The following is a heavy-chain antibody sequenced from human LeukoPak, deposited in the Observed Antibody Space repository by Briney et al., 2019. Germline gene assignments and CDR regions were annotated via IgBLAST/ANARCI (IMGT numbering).Heavy chain of an antibody. CDR1: GFTFSSYG. J-gene: IGHJ4*02. V-gene: IGHV3-30*02. CDR3: AKGGAYYYDSSGYYPFDY. D-gene: IGHD3-22*01. CDR2: IRYDGSNK. Sequence: GGSLRLSCAASGFTFSSYGMHWVRQAPGKGLEWVAFIRYDGSNKYYADSVKGRFTISRDNSKNTLYLQMNSLRAEDTAVYYCAKGGAYYYDSSGYYPFDYWGQGTLATVSS.